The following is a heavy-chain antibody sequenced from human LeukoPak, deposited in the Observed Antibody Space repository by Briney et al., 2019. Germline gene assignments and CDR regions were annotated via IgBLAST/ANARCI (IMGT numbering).Heavy chain of an antibody. J-gene: IGHJ5*02. D-gene: IGHD1-26*01. V-gene: IGHV4-59*08. CDR1: GGSISNYY. Sequence: PSETLSLTCTVSGGSISNYYWSWIRQPPGKGLEWIGYIYYSGSTNYNPSLKSRVTISVDTSKNQFSLKLSSVTAADTAVYYCARLGATHWFDPWGQGTLVTVSS. CDR3: ARLGATHWFDP. CDR2: IYYSGST.